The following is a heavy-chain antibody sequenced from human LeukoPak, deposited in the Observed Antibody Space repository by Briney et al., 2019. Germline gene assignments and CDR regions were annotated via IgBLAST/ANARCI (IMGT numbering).Heavy chain of an antibody. CDR2: IRGSSSTI. CDR1: GFTFSSYS. D-gene: IGHD3-22*01. CDR3: AREWFYFDY. J-gene: IGHJ4*02. V-gene: IGHV3-48*01. Sequence: PGGSLRLSCAASGFTFSSYSMNWVRQAPGKGLERVSYIRGSSSTIYYADSVKGRFTVSRDNAKNSLYLQMNSLRAEDTAVYYCAREWFYFDYWGQGSLVAVSS.